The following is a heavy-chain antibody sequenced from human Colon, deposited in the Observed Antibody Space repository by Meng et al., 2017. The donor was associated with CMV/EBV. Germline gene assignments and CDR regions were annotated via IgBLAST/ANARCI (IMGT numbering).Heavy chain of an antibody. J-gene: IGHJ4*02. V-gene: IGHV1-69*05. CDR1: GGTFSSYA. D-gene: IGHD3-3*01. CDR2: IIPIFGTA. Sequence: SVKVSCKASGGTFSSYAISWVRQAPGQGLEWMGGIIPIFGTANYAQKFQGRVTITTDESTSTAYMELSSLRSEDTAVYYCARGPRHTISWLDYWGQGTPVTVSS. CDR3: ARGPRHTISWLDY.